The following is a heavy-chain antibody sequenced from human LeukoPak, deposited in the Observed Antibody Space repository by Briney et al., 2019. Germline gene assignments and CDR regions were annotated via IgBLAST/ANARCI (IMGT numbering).Heavy chain of an antibody. CDR1: GYTFTSYY. CDR2: INPSGGST. V-gene: IGHV1-46*01. CDR3: ARGGQEYYYGSGSYYMVY. J-gene: IGHJ4*02. Sequence: ASVKVSCKASGYTFTSYYMHWVRQAPGQGLEWMGIINPSGGSTSYAQKFQGRVTMTRDTSTSTAYMELSSLRSEDTAVYYCARGGQEYYYGSGSYYMVYWGQGTLVTVSS. D-gene: IGHD3-10*01.